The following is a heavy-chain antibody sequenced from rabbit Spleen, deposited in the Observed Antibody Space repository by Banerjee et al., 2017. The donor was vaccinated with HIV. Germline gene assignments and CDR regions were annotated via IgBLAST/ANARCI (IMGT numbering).Heavy chain of an antibody. J-gene: IGHJ6*01. CDR1: EFSLSSIYW. Sequence: LEESGGGLVKPGGTLTLTCTASEFSLSSIYWICWVRQAPGRGLEWIGCVNTGNSAATYYASWAKGRFTISKTSSTTVTLQMTSLTVADTATYFCARDTSSSFSSYGMDLWGPGTLVTVS. D-gene: IGHD1-1*01. V-gene: IGHV1S45*01. CDR3: ARDTSSSFSSYGMDL. CDR2: VNTGNSAAT.